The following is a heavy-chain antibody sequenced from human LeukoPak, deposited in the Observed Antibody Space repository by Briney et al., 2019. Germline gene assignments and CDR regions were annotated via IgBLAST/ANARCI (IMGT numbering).Heavy chain of an antibody. J-gene: IGHJ4*02. D-gene: IGHD4-23*01. CDR2: IYYSGST. Sequence: PSQTLSLTCTVSGGSISSGGYYWSWIRQHPGKGLEWIGYIYYSGSTYYNPSLESRVTISVDTSKNQFSLKLSSVTAADTAVYYCARDLYGGNSEAAYWGQGTLVTVSS. CDR1: GGSISSGGYY. V-gene: IGHV4-31*03. CDR3: ARDLYGGNSEAAY.